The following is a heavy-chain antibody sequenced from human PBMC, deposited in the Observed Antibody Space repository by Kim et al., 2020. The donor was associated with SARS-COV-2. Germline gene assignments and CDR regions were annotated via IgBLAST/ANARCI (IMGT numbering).Heavy chain of an antibody. J-gene: IGHJ4*02. Sequence: YYVDSVKGRFTISRDNAKNSLYLQMNSLRAEDTAVYYCARGGPLRFNFDYWGQGTLVTVSS. CDR3: ARGGPLRFNFDY. V-gene: IGHV3-7*01. D-gene: IGHD3-10*01.